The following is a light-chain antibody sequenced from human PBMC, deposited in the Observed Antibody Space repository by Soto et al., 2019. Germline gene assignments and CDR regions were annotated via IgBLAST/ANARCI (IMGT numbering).Light chain of an antibody. CDR3: QQRSN. V-gene: IGKV3-11*01. J-gene: IGKJ5*01. CDR2: DAS. CDR1: QSVASD. Sequence: IIMTQSPATLSVSPWERATLSCRSSQSVASDLAWYQQKPGQAPRLLIYDASNRATGIPARFSGSGSGTDFTLTISSLEPEDFAVYYCQQRSNFGQGTRLEIK.